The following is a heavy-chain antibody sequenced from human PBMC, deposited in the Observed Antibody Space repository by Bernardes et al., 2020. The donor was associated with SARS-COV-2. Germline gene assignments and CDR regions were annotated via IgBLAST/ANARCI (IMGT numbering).Heavy chain of an antibody. CDR1: GDTVSNNGAA. J-gene: IGHJ3*02. V-gene: IGHV6-1*01. CDR3: ARDSPMGLDALDI. Sequence: SQTLSLTCAISGDTVSNNGAAWNWIRQSPSRVLEWLGRTFYRSMWYYDYAVSVKSRITIIPDTSKNQFSLQLKFATPEDTALYYCARDSPMGLDALDIWGKGTMVTVSS. CDR2: TFYRSMWYY.